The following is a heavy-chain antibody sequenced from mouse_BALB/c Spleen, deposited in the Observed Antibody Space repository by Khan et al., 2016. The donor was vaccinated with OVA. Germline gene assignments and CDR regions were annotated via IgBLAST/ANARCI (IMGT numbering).Heavy chain of an antibody. D-gene: IGHD1-1*01. J-gene: IGHJ4*01. Sequence: QVQLKESGPGLVAPSQSLSITCTFSGFSLTSYGVSWVRQPQGKGLEWLGVIWGDGSTNYHSDLKSRLSISKADSKSQVFLILHSLQTADTAAYYGVSFYDGGSVYAMDYWGQGTSVTVSS. CDR3: VSFYDGGSVYAMDY. V-gene: IGHV2-3*01. CDR1: GFSLTSYG. CDR2: IWGDGST.